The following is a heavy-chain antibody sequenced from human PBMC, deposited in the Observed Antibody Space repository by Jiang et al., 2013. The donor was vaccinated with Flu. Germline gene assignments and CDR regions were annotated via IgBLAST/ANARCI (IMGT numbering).Heavy chain of an antibody. D-gene: IGHD3-22*01. CDR3: AKLMDYFDSGGAFDF. J-gene: IGHJ3*01. CDR2: ISGGGDGT. V-gene: IGHV3-23*01. Sequence: LEVWGRALVRAGGSRRRLSCAASGITFGSYAMSWVRQAPGKGLEWVSAISGGGDGTYYADSVKGRFTISRDNSKNTLYLQMNSLRAEDTAIYYCAKLMDYFDSGGAFDFWGQGTMVTVSS. CDR1: GITFGSYA.